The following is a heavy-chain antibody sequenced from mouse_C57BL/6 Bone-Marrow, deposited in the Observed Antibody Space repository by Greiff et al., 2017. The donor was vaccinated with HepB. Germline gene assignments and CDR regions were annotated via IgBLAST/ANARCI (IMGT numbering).Heavy chain of an antibody. CDR3: ASPSGYSVAY. V-gene: IGHV5-17*01. CDR2: ISSGSSTI. CDR1: GFTFSDYG. Sequence: EVQRVESGGGLVQPGGSLKLSCAASGFTFSDYGMHWVRQAPEKGLEWVANISSGSSTIYYADTVKGRFTISRDNAKNTLFLQMTSLRSEDTAMYYCASPSGYSVAYWCQGTRVTVSA. J-gene: IGHJ3*01. D-gene: IGHD2-3*01.